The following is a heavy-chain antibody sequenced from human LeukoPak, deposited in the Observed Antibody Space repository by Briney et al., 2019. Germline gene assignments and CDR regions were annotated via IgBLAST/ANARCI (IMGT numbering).Heavy chain of an antibody. CDR3: ARGPFWSGYPPTGDYFDY. CDR2: IIPIFGTA. D-gene: IGHD3-3*01. J-gene: IGHJ4*02. CDR1: GGTFSSYA. V-gene: IGHV1-69*05. Sequence: GTSVKVSCKASGGTFSSYAISWVRQAPGQGLEWMGGIIPIFGTANYAQKFQGRVTITTDESTSTAYMELSSLRSEDTAVYYCARGPFWSGYPPTGDYFDYWGQGTLVTVSS.